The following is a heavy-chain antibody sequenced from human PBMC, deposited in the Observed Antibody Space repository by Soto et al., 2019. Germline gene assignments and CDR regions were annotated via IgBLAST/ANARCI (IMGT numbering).Heavy chain of an antibody. CDR2: ISGSGDKT. D-gene: IGHD3-10*01. V-gene: IGHV3-23*01. Sequence: EVQLLESGGGLVHPGGSLRLPCAASGFTFNHYAMSWVRQAPGKGLEWVSAISGSGDKTYHADSLKGRLAISRDNSKNTLFLQLNNLSADDTAVYYCAKDRGAFWGFTNWGLGTLVTVSS. J-gene: IGHJ4*02. CDR1: GFTFNHYA. CDR3: AKDRGAFWGFTN.